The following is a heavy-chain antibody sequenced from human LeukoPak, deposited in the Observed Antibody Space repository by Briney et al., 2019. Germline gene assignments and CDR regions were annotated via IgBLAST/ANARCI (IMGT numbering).Heavy chain of an antibody. CDR2: IYSGGST. CDR3: ARGLDGDYFHAFDI. V-gene: IGHV3-53*01. D-gene: IGHD4-17*01. CDR1: GFTVSSNY. J-gene: IGHJ3*02. Sequence: GGSLRLSCAASGFTVSSNYMSWVRQAPGKGLEWVSVIYSGGSTYYADSVKGRFTISRDNSKNTLNLQMNSLRAEDTAVYYCARGLDGDYFHAFDIWGQGTMVTVSS.